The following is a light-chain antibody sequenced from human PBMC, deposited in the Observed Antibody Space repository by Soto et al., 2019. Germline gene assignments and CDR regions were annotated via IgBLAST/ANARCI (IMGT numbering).Light chain of an antibody. Sequence: DIQMTQSPSTLSASVGDRVTITCRASQSISSWLAWYQQKPGKAPKLLIYKASSLESGVTPRFSDSGSGTEFTLTISSLQPDDFASYYCQQYNSYSPFTFGQGTKVEIK. CDR2: KAS. CDR1: QSISSW. V-gene: IGKV1-5*03. J-gene: IGKJ1*01. CDR3: QQYNSYSPFT.